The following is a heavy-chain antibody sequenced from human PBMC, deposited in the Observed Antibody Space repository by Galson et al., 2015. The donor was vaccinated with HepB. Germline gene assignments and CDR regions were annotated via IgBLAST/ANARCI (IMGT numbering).Heavy chain of an antibody. J-gene: IGHJ4*02. CDR2: ISHDGSNK. CDR1: GFTFSSYA. CDR3: ARDGGIAAAATHYFDY. V-gene: IGHV3-30*04. D-gene: IGHD6-13*01. Sequence: SLRLSCAASGFTFSSYAMHWVRQAPGKGLEWVAVISHDGSNKYYADSVKGRFTISRDNSKNTLYLQMNSLRAEDTAVYYCARDGGIAAAATHYFDYWGQGTLVTVSS.